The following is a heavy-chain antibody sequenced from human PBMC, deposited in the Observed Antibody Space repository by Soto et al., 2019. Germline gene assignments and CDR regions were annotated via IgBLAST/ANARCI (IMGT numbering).Heavy chain of an antibody. Sequence: QVQLVESGGGVVQPGRSLRLSCAASGFTFRSYAIHWVRQAPGKGLEWVAVISYDGSNKYYADSVKGRFTISRDNSKNTLYLQMNSLRIEGTAVYYCARDRGAYGDSSPYFDYSGHGTRVTVSP. V-gene: IGHV3-30-3*01. CDR1: GFTFRSYA. D-gene: IGHD4-17*01. CDR2: ISYDGSNK. J-gene: IGHJ4*01. CDR3: ARDRGAYGDSSPYFDY.